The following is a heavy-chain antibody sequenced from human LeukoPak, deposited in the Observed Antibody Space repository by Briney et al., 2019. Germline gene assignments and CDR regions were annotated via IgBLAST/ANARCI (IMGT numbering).Heavy chain of an antibody. V-gene: IGHV3-53*01. CDR2: IYSGGST. Sequence: GGSLRLSCAASGFTVSSNYMSWVRQAPGKGLEWVSVIYSGGSTYYADSVKGRFTISRDNSKNTLYLQMNSLRAEDTAVYYCARDSLWFGELYGMDVWRQGTTVTVSS. J-gene: IGHJ6*02. CDR3: ARDSLWFGELYGMDV. CDR1: GFTVSSNY. D-gene: IGHD3-10*01.